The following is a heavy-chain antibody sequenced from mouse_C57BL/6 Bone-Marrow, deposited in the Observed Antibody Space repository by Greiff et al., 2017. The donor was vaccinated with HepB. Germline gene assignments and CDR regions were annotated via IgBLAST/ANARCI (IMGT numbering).Heavy chain of an antibody. CDR2: IHPNSGST. CDR1: GYTFTSYW. J-gene: IGHJ2*01. V-gene: IGHV1-64*01. D-gene: IGHD1-1*01. CDR3: CTTVVATPDY. Sequence: QVQLQQSGAELVKPGASVKLSCKASGYTFTSYWMHWVKQRPGQGLEWIGMIHPNSGSTNYNEKFKSKATLTVDKSSSTAYMQLSSLTSEDSAVYYCCTTVVATPDYWGQGTTLTVSS.